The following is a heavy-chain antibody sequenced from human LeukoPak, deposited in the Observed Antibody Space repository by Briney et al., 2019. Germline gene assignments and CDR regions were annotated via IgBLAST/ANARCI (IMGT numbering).Heavy chain of an antibody. Sequence: GGSLRLSCAASGFTFSDYYMSWIRQAPGKGLECVSYISSGGSTIYCADSVKGRFTISRDNAKNSLYLQMNSLRAEDTAVYYCARVGRGWELDYWGQGTLVTVSS. V-gene: IGHV3-11*04. J-gene: IGHJ4*02. CDR1: GFTFSDYY. CDR3: ARVGRGWELDY. D-gene: IGHD6-19*01. CDR2: ISSGGSTI.